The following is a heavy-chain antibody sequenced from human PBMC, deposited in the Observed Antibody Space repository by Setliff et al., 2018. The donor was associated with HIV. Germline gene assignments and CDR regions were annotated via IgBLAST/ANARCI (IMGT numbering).Heavy chain of an antibody. J-gene: IGHJ3*02. Sequence: KPSETLSLTCAVSGYSISSGYYWGWIWQPPGKGLEWIGSIYDSGSTHNNPSLKSRVTISVDTSKNHFSLKLSSVTAADTAVYYCARGMGGSQVGGDAFDIWGQGTTVTVSS. V-gene: IGHV4-38-2*01. CDR3: ARGMGGSQVGGDAFDI. CDR1: GYSISSGYY. CDR2: IYDSGST. D-gene: IGHD1-26*01.